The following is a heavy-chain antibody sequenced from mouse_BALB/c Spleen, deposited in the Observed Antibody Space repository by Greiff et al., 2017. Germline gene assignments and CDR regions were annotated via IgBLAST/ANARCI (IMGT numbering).Heavy chain of an antibody. Sequence: QVQLQQSGPGLVQPSQSLSITCTVSGFSLTSYGVHWVRQSPGKGLEWLGVIWSGGSTDYNAAFISRLSISKDNSKSQVFFKMNSLQANDTAIYYCATSIYYGNYYYAMDYWGQGTSVTVSS. J-gene: IGHJ4*01. V-gene: IGHV2-2*02. CDR2: IWSGGST. D-gene: IGHD2-1*01. CDR1: GFSLTSYG. CDR3: ATSIYYGNYYYAMDY.